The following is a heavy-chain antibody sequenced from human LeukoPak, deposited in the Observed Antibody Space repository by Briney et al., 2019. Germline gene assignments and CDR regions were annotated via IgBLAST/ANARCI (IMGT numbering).Heavy chain of an antibody. V-gene: IGHV1-2*06. J-gene: IGHJ6*03. CDR1: GYTFTGYY. CDR2: INPNSGGT. Sequence: RASVKVSCKASGYTFTGYYMHWVRQAPGQGLEWMGRINPNSGGTNYAQKFQGRVTMTRDTSISTAYMALSRLRSDDTAVYYCARDRSTYYYMDVWGKGTTVTVSS. CDR3: ARDRSTYYYMDV.